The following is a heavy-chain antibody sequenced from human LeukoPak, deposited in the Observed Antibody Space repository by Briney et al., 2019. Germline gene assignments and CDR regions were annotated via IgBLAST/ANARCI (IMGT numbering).Heavy chain of an antibody. CDR3: ARDLDWLLFDY. CDR2: VKYDGSTT. CDR1: GFTFSAYW. D-gene: IGHD3-9*01. V-gene: IGHV3-74*01. J-gene: IGHJ4*02. Sequence: GGSLRLSCAASGFTFSAYWMHWVRQAPGKGLVWVSRVKYDGSTTSYADSVKGRFTISRDNAKNILYLQMNSLRVEDTAVYYCARDLDWLLFDYWGQGTLVTVSS.